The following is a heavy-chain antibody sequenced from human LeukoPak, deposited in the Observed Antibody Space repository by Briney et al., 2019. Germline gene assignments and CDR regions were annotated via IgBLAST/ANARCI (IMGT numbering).Heavy chain of an antibody. D-gene: IGHD5-12*01. V-gene: IGHV4-59*08. CDR2: IYYSGST. CDR3: ASYIVATISDAFDI. J-gene: IGHJ3*02. CDR1: GGSISSYY. Sequence: PSETLSLTCTVSGGSISSYYWSWIRQPPGEGLEWIGFIYYSGSTNQNPSLKSRVTMSVDTSKNQFSLRLSSVTAADTAVYYCASYIVATISDAFDIWGQGTMVTVSS.